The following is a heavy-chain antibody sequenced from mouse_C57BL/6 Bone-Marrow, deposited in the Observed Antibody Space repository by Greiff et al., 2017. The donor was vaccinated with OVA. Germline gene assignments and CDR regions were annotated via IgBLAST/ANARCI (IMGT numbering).Heavy chain of an antibody. CDR2: IDPENGDT. CDR1: GLNIKDDY. CDR3: TTGSGAMDY. V-gene: IGHV14-4*01. Sequence: EVQLQQSGAELVRPGASVKLSCTASGLNIKDDYMHWVKQRPEQGLEWIGWIDPENGDTESASKFQGKATITADKSYNTAYLQLSSLTSEDTAVYYCTTGSGAMDYWGQGTSVTVSS. J-gene: IGHJ4*01. D-gene: IGHD3-1*01.